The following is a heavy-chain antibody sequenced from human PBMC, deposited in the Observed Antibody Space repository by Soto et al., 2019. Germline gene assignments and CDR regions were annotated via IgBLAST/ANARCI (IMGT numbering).Heavy chain of an antibody. CDR3: ARLLSPMTTDYYYGMDV. V-gene: IGHV4-4*07. J-gene: IGHJ6*02. D-gene: IGHD4-17*01. Sequence: QVQLQESGPGLVKPSETLSLTCTVSGGSISSYYWSWIRQPAGKGLEWIGRIYTSGSTNYNPSLKSRVTMSVDTSKNQFSLKLSSVTAADTAVYYCARLLSPMTTDYYYGMDVWGQGTTVTVSS. CDR2: IYTSGST. CDR1: GGSISSYY.